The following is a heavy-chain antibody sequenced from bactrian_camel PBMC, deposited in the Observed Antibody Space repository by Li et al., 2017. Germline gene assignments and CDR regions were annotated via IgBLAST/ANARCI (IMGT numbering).Heavy chain of an antibody. J-gene: IGHJ4*01. CDR2: IWPGDTRK. Sequence: VQAGGSLRLTCVPSGYTSSSYAMGWFRQPPGSEREGVATIWPGDTRKYYADSVKGRFTISQDHPKNTVYLQMNSLKTEDTAVYYCAADSCWLGGEYWGQGTQVTVS. CDR3: AADSCWLGGEY. V-gene: IGHV3-3*01. D-gene: IGHD5*01. CDR1: GYTSSSYA.